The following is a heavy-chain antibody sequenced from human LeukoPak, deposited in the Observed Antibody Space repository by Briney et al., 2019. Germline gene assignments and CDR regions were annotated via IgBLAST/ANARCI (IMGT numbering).Heavy chain of an antibody. CDR2: IIPILGIA. CDR1: GGTFSSYT. J-gene: IGHJ3*02. D-gene: IGHD4-17*01. CDR3: ARDKYDYGADDAFDI. V-gene: IGHV1-69*04. Sequence: SVKVSCKASGGTFSSYTISWVRQAPGQGLEWMGRIIPILGIANYAQKFQGRVTITADKSTSTAYMELSSLRSEDTAVYYCARDKYDYGADDAFDIWGQGTMVTVSS.